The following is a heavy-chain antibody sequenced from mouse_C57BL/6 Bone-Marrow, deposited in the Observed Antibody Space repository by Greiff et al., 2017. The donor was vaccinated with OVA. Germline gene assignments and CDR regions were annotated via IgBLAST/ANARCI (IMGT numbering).Heavy chain of an antibody. V-gene: IGHV5-4*01. CDR1: GFTFSSYA. CDR3: ARDGGPFYGSRFAY. CDR2: ISDGGSYT. Sequence: EVKLMESGGGLVKPGGSLKLSCAASGFTFSSYAMSWVRQTPEKRLEWVATISDGGSYTYYPDNVKGRFTISRDNAKNNLYLQMSHLKSEDTAMYYCARDGGPFYGSRFAYWGQGTLVTVSA. D-gene: IGHD1-1*01. J-gene: IGHJ3*01.